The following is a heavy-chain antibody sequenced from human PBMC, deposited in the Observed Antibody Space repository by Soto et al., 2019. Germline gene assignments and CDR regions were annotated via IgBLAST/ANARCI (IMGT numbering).Heavy chain of an antibody. CDR2: IYYRGST. D-gene: IGHD5-18*01. J-gene: IGHJ6*02. CDR1: GGAISSGDYY. Sequence: QVQLQESGQGLVKPSQTLSLTCTVSGGAISSGDYYWIWIPQPPRKGLEWIWYIYYRGSTYYKPSLKSQVTRTEDTSMSQFSPKLCSVTAADTAVYYFSRHRGGYIYGYGMDVWGQETTVT. V-gene: IGHV4-30-4*01. CDR3: SRHRGGYIYGYGMDV.